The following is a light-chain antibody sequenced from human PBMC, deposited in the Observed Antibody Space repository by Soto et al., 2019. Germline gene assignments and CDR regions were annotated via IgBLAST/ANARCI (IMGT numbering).Light chain of an antibody. V-gene: IGKV2-28*01. J-gene: IGKJ2*01. Sequence: IVMTQSPLSLPVTPGEPASISCRSSQSLLHSNGYNYLDWYLQKPRQSPQLLIYLGSNRASGVPDRFSGSGSGTDFTLKISRVEADDVGVYYCMKALQTYTFGQGTKLEIK. CDR2: LGS. CDR1: QSLLHSNGYNY. CDR3: MKALQTYT.